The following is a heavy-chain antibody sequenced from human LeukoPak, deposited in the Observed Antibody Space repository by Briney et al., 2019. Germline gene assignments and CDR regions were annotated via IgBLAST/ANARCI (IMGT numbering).Heavy chain of an antibody. J-gene: IGHJ2*01. CDR1: GFRFDDYG. D-gene: IGHD2-8*01. V-gene: IGHV3-20*04. CDR3: VRAVGVSARGYFDL. CDR2: ITWNSEKT. Sequence: PGGSLRLSCAASGFRFDDYGMSWVRLAPGRGLEWISGITWNSEKTAYAEAVKGRFTISRDNSNNMVYLQMNSLRVEDTAVYYCVRAVGVSARGYFDLWGRGTLVTVSS.